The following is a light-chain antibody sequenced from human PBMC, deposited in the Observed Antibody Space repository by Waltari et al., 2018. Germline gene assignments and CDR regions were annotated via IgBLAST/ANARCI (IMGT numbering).Light chain of an antibody. CDR2: LNN. Sequence: QSVLTQPPSASATPGQRVTISCSGSSSNIGSNAVNWYQQLPGAAPKLLIYLNNRRPSGVPDRFAGSNSGTSASLAISGLQSEDEADYYCSTWDDSLHGVVFGGGTKLTVL. CDR1: SSNIGSNA. J-gene: IGLJ2*01. CDR3: STWDDSLHGVV. V-gene: IGLV1-44*01.